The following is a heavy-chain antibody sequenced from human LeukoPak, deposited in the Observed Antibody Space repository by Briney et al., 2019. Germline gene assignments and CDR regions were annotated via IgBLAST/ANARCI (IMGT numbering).Heavy chain of an antibody. CDR3: ARDDTAVAGTELDY. CDR2: ISSSSTNI. V-gene: IGHV3-21*01. J-gene: IGHJ4*02. CDR1: GFTFSNYN. Sequence: GGSLRLSCAASGFTFSNYNMNWVRQAPGKGLEGVSYISSSSTNIYYTDSVKGRFTISRDNAKNSLYLQMNSLRAEDTAVYYCARDDTAVAGTELDYWGQGTLVTVSS. D-gene: IGHD6-19*01.